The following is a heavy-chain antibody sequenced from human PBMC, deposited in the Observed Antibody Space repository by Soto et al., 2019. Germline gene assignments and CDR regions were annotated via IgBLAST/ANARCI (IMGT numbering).Heavy chain of an antibody. Sequence: PSETLSLTCTVSGGSISSGDYYWSWIRQPPGKGLEWIGYIYYSGSTNYNPSLKSRVTISVDTSKNQFSLKLSSVTAADTAVYYCARGRYSSGWRRYDYWGQGTLVTVSS. J-gene: IGHJ4*02. CDR2: IYYSGST. D-gene: IGHD6-19*01. CDR1: GGSISSGDYY. CDR3: ARGRYSSGWRRYDY. V-gene: IGHV4-30-4*01.